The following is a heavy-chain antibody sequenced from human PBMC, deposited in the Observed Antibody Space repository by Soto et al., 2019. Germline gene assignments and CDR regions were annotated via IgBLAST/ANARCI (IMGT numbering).Heavy chain of an antibody. V-gene: IGHV3-30-3*01. CDR2: ISYDGSNK. D-gene: IGHD6-19*01. CDR1: GFTFRSYA. CDR3: ARDREAVAGAHFDY. Sequence: QVQLVESGGGVVQPGRSLRLSCAASGFTFRSYAMHWVRQAPGKGLEWVAVISYDGSNKYYADSVKGRFTISRDNSKNTLCLQTNSLRAEDTAVYYCARDREAVAGAHFDYWGQGTLVTVSS. J-gene: IGHJ4*02.